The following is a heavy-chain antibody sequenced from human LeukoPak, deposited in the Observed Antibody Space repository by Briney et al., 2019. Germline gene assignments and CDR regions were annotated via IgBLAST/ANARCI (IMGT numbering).Heavy chain of an antibody. CDR1: GFTFSSYG. CDR2: ISYDGSNK. CDR3: AKSGGYYDSRKYYFDY. J-gene: IGHJ4*02. D-gene: IGHD3-22*01. V-gene: IGHV3-30*18. Sequence: GSLRLSCAASGFTFSSYGMHWVRQAPGKGLEWVAVISYDGSNKYYADPVKGRFTISRDNSKNTLYLQMNSLRAEDTAVYYCAKSGGYYDSRKYYFDYWGQGTLVTVSS.